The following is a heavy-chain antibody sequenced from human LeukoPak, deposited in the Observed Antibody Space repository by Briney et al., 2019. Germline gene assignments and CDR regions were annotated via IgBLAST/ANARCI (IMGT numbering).Heavy chain of an antibody. CDR1: GYTFTSYY. CDR3: ARGEAPLRYFDWLLGYYYMDV. Sequence: GASVKVSCKASGYTFTSYYMHWVRQAPGQGLEWMGIINPSGGSTSYAQKFQGRVTMTRDMSTSTVYMELSSLRSEDTAVYYCARGEAPLRYFDWLLGYYYMDVWGKGTTVTISS. D-gene: IGHD3-9*01. V-gene: IGHV1-46*01. J-gene: IGHJ6*03. CDR2: INPSGGST.